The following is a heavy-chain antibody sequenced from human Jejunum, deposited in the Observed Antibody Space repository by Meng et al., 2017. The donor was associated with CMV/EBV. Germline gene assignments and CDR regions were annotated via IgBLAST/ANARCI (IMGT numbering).Heavy chain of an antibody. J-gene: IGHJ5*02. Sequence: SGDSYWRWLRQPPGKGLEWIGFIYYSGRTYYNPSLKSRVTISVDTSKNQFSLRLSSVTAADTAVYYCARTQDCSSTSCYTGFDPWGQGTLVTVSS. CDR1: SGDSY. CDR2: IYYSGRT. V-gene: IGHV4-30-4*08. CDR3: ARTQDCSSTSCYTGFDP. D-gene: IGHD2-2*01.